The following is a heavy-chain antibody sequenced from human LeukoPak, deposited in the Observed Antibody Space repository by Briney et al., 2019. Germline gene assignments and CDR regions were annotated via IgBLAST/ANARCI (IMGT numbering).Heavy chain of an antibody. D-gene: IGHD3-16*01. CDR2: IIPIFGTA. Sequence: SVKVSCKASGGTFSSYAISWVRQAPGQGLEWMGGIIPIFGTANYAQRFQGRVTITADESTSTAYMELSSLRSEDTAVYYCASYLYDSPAYFDYWGQGTLVTVSS. CDR1: GGTFSSYA. V-gene: IGHV1-69*13. J-gene: IGHJ4*02. CDR3: ASYLYDSPAYFDY.